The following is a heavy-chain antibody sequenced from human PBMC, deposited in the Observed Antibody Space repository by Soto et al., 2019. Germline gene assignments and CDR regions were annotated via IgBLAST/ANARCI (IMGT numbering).Heavy chain of an antibody. V-gene: IGHV3-74*01. D-gene: IGHD3-22*01. J-gene: IGHJ6*02. CDR1: GFTFSSYW. Sequence: GGSLRLSCAASGFTFSSYWMHWVRQAPGKGLVWVSRINSDGSSTSYADSVKGRFTISRDNAKNTLYLQMNSLRAEDTAVYYCARVAYYDSSGYYRDYYGMDVWGQGTTVTV. CDR2: INSDGSST. CDR3: ARVAYYDSSGYYRDYYGMDV.